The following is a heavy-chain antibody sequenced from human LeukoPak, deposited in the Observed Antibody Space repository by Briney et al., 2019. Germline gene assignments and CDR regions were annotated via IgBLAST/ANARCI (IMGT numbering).Heavy chain of an antibody. D-gene: IGHD6-13*01. CDR3: ASTYSPPGIPHLLDYGIDV. CDR2: ISSSSSTI. J-gene: IGHJ6*02. CDR1: GFTFSSYS. Sequence: GGSLRLSCAASGFTFSSYSMNWVRQAPGKGLEWVSYISSSSSTIYYADSVKGRFTISRDNAKNSLYLQMNSLRAEDTAVYYCASTYSPPGIPHLLDYGIDVWGQGTTVTVSS. V-gene: IGHV3-48*01.